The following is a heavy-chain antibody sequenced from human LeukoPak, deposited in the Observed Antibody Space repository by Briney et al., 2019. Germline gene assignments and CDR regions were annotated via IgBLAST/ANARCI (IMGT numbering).Heavy chain of an antibody. CDR2: IYTSGST. CDR3: ARDRCAGCWYFDL. V-gene: IGHV4-61*02. CDR1: GGSISSGSYY. J-gene: IGHJ2*01. D-gene: IGHD3-16*02. Sequence: SQTLYLTCTVSGGSISSGSYYWSWIRQTAGKGLEWIGRIYTSGSTNYNPSLKSRVTISVDTSKNQFSLKLSSVTAADTAVYYCARDRCAGCWYFDLWGRGTLVTVSS.